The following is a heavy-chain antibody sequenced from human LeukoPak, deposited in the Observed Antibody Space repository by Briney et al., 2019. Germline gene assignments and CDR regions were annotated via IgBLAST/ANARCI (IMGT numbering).Heavy chain of an antibody. V-gene: IGHV1-18*01. CDR3: ARDIAAAATGTYYYYDVDV. Sequence: GASVKVSCKASGYTFTSYGISWVRQAPGQGLEWMGWISAYNGNTNYAQKLQGRVTMTTDTSTSTAYMELRSLRSDDTAVYYCARDIAAAATGTYYYYDVDVWGKGTTVTVSS. D-gene: IGHD6-13*01. J-gene: IGHJ6*03. CDR2: ISAYNGNT. CDR1: GYTFTSYG.